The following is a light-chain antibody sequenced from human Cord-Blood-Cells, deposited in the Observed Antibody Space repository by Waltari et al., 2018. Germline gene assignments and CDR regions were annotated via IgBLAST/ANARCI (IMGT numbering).Light chain of an antibody. CDR2: SNN. V-gene: IGLV1-44*01. J-gene: IGLJ2*01. CDR1: SSNIGSNT. Sequence: QSVLPQPPSASGTPGQRVPISCSGSSSNIGSNTVNWYQQLPGTAPKLLLYSNNQRPSGVPDRFSGSKSGTSASLAISGLQSEDEADYYCAAWDDSLNALVFGGGTKLTVL. CDR3: AAWDDSLNALV.